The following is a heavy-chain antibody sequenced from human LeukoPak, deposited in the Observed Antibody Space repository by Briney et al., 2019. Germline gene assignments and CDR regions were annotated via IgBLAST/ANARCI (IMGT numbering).Heavy chain of an antibody. D-gene: IGHD5-24*01. CDR3: ARARMATINY. CDR2: IYTSGST. J-gene: IGHJ4*02. CDR1: GGSISSYY. V-gene: IGHV4-4*07. Sequence: SETLSLTCTVSGGSISSYYWSWIRQPAGKGLEWIGRIYTSGSTNNYNPSLKSRVTMSVDTSKNQFSLKLSSVTAADTGVYYCARARMATINYWGQGTLVTVSS.